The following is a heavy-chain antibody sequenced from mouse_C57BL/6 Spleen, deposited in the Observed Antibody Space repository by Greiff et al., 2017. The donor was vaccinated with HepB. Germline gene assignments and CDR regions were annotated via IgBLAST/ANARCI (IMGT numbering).Heavy chain of an antibody. V-gene: IGHV1-61*01. CDR2: IYPSDSET. CDR3: AREELGRGFAY. J-gene: IGHJ3*01. CDR1: GYTFTSYW. Sequence: QVQLKQPGAELVRPGSSVKLSCKASGYTFTSYWMDWVKQRPGQGLEWIGNIYPSDSETHYNQKFKDKATLTVDKSSSTAYMQLSSLTSEDSAVYYCAREELGRGFAYWGQGTLVTVSA.